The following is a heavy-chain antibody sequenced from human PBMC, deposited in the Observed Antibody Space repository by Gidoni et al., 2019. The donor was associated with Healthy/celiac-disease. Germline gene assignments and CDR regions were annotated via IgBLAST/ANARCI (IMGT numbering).Heavy chain of an antibody. CDR2: ISSSSSYI. V-gene: IGHV3-21*01. J-gene: IGHJ4*02. D-gene: IGHD3-16*01. CDR3: ARDFWGDDYYFDY. CDR1: GFTFSSYS. Sequence: EVQLVESGGGLVKPGGSLRLSCAASGFTFSSYSMNWVRQAPGKGLEWVSSISSSSSYIYYADSVKGRFTISRDNAKNSLYLQMNSLRAEDTAVYYCARDFWGDDYYFDYWGQGTLVTVSS.